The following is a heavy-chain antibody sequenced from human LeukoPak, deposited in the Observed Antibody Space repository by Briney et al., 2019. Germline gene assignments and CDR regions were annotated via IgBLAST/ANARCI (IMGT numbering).Heavy chain of an antibody. CDR1: GFTFDDYA. V-gene: IGHV3-43*02. J-gene: IGHJ4*02. CDR2: IGGDGGST. Sequence: GGSLRLSCAASGFTFDDYAMHWVRHAPGKGLEWVSLIGGDGGSTYYADSVKGRFTISRGNSKNSLFLQMKSLRTDDTALYYCVKEPHYYDRSGYFWGQGTLVTVSS. D-gene: IGHD3-22*01. CDR3: VKEPHYYDRSGYF.